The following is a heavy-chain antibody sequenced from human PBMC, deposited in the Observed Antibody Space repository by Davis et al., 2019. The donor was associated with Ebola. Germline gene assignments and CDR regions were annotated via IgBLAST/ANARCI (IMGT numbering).Heavy chain of an antibody. CDR2: ISISSAFI. CDR3: AKGDRVDY. J-gene: IGHJ4*02. Sequence: PGGSLRLSCAASGFTFSTYTMTWVRQAPGKGLEWVSSISISSAFIYYADSVKGRFTISRDNSKNTLYLQMNSLRAEDTAVDYCAKGDRVDYWGQGTLVTVSS. CDR1: GFTFSTYT. V-gene: IGHV3-21*01. D-gene: IGHD2-15*01.